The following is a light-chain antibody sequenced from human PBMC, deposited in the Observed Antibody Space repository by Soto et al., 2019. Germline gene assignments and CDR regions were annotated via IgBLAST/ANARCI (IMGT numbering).Light chain of an antibody. Sequence: QSALTQPASVSGSPGQSITISCTGTSSDVGGYNYVSWYQQHPGKAPKLMIYDVSTRPSGISNRFSGSKSGNTASLTISGLQAEDEADYYCSSATNSNTVVFGGGTKLTVL. J-gene: IGLJ2*01. CDR3: SSATNSNTVV. CDR1: SSDVGGYNY. CDR2: DVS. V-gene: IGLV2-14*01.